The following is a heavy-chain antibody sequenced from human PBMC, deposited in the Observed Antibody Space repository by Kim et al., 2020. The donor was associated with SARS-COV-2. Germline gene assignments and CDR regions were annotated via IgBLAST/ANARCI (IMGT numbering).Heavy chain of an antibody. CDR3: ARQGAVAAFDI. V-gene: IGHV5-51*01. D-gene: IGHD1-26*01. Sequence: RYSPTFQGQVTIPADKSISTAYLQWSSLKASDTAMYYCARQGAVAAFDIWGQGTMVTVSS. J-gene: IGHJ3*02.